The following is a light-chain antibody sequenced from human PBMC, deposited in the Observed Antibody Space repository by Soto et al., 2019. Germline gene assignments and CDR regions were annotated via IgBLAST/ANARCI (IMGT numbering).Light chain of an antibody. CDR1: SSDVGGYNY. Sequence: QSVLTQPASVSGSPGQSITISCTGTSSDVGGYNYVSWYQQHPGKAPKLMIYDVSNRPSGVSNRFSGSKSGNTASLTISGLQAEDEADYYCSSYTSSLYVFGTGTKVPVL. CDR2: DVS. V-gene: IGLV2-14*01. CDR3: SSYTSSLYV. J-gene: IGLJ1*01.